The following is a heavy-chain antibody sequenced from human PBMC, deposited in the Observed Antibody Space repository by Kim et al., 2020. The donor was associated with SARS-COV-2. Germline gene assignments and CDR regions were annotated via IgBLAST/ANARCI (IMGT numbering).Heavy chain of an antibody. Sequence: GGSLRLSCAASGFTFSSYSMNWVRQAPGKGLEWVSSISSSSSYIYYADSVKGRFTISRDNAKNSLYLQMNSLRAEDTAVYYCARERPGVYYDSRFHDAFDIWGQGTMVTVSS. CDR3: ARERPGVYYDSRFHDAFDI. CDR2: ISSSSSYI. J-gene: IGHJ3*02. V-gene: IGHV3-21*01. D-gene: IGHD3-22*01. CDR1: GFTFSSYS.